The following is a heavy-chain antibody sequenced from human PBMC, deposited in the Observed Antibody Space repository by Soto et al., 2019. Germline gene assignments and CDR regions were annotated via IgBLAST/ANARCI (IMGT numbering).Heavy chain of an antibody. V-gene: IGHV1-18*04. D-gene: IGHD3-3*01. CDR3: ARDGRADFWSGCYSVDTGIYYYYYGMDV. CDR2: ISAYNGNT. CDR1: GCTFTSYG. J-gene: IGHJ6*02. Sequence: ASVKVSCKASGCTFTSYGISWVRQAPGQGLEWMGWISAYNGNTNYAQKLQGRVTMTTDTSTSTAYMELRSLRSDDTAVYYCARDGRADFWSGCYSVDTGIYYYYYGMDVWGQGTTVTVSS.